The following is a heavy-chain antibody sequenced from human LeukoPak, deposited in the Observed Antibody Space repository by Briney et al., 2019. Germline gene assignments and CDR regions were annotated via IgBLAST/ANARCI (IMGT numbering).Heavy chain of an antibody. CDR2: IYYSGST. D-gene: IGHD3-3*01. CDR1: GDSISSYY. CDR3: ARDTRHYDFWSGYYAGYYYGMDV. J-gene: IGHJ6*02. Sequence: PSETLSLTCTVSGDSISSYYWSWIRQPPGKGLEWIGYIYYSGSTNYNPSLKSRVTISVDTSKNQFSLKLSSVTAADTAVYYCARDTRHYDFWSGYYAGYYYGMDVWGQGTTVTVSS. V-gene: IGHV4-59*01.